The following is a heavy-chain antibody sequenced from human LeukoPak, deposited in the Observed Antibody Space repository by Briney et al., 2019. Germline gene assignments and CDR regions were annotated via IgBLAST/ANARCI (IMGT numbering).Heavy chain of an antibody. CDR2: INPDSGGT. V-gene: IGHV1-2*02. CDR1: GYTFTGYY. J-gene: IGHJ4*02. CDR3: ARGEAAGTLEPYYFDY. Sequence: ASVKVSCKASGYTFTGYYMHGVRQAPGQGLEWMGWINPDSGGTNYAQKFQGRVTMTRDTPISTVYMELSRLRSDDTAVYYCARGEAAGTLEPYYFDYWGQGTLVTVSS. D-gene: IGHD6-13*01.